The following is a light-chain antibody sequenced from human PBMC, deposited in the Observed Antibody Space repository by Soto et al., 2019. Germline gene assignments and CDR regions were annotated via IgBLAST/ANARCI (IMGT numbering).Light chain of an antibody. Sequence: DIQMTQSPSSLSASVGDRVTITCRASQGIANFLAWYQQRPGKVPKLLIYAASTLQSGVPSRFSGSGTGTDFTLTISSLQPEDVATYYCQKYDIAPWTFGQGTKVEIK. V-gene: IGKV1-27*01. CDR2: AAS. CDR3: QKYDIAPWT. J-gene: IGKJ1*01. CDR1: QGIANF.